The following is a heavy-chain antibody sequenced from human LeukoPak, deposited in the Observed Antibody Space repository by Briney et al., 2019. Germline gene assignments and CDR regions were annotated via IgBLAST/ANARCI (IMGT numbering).Heavy chain of an antibody. CDR2: IYHSGST. Sequence: SETLSLTCAVSGGSISSGGYSWSWIRQPPGKGLEWIGYIYHSGSTYYNPSLKSRVTISVDRSKNQFSLKLSSVTAADTAVYYCAREQYYDSSGFTWFDYWGQGTLVNVSS. CDR1: GGSISSGGYS. J-gene: IGHJ4*02. CDR3: AREQYYDSSGFTWFDY. D-gene: IGHD3-22*01. V-gene: IGHV4-30-2*01.